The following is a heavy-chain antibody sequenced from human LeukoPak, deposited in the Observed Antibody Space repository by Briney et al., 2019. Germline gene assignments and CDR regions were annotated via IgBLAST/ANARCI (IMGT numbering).Heavy chain of an antibody. V-gene: IGHV3-48*04. Sequence: GGSLRLSCAASGFTFSSFGMHWVRQAPGKGLEWVSYISSSGRTKYYADSVKGRFTISRDNAKNSLYLQMNSLRAEDTAVYYCARASQGLSSYFDLWGRGTLVTVSS. CDR1: GFTFSSFG. CDR3: ARASQGLSSYFDL. CDR2: ISSSGRTK. J-gene: IGHJ2*01. D-gene: IGHD2-2*01.